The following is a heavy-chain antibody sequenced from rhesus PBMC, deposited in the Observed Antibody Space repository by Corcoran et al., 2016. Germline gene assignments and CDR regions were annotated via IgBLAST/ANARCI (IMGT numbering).Heavy chain of an antibody. J-gene: IGHJ4*01. V-gene: IGHV4-80*01. CDR3: ARFGAAGLFDY. D-gene: IGHD6-25*01. CDR1: GGSISSSNW. CDR2: INGNSGST. Sequence: QLQLQESGPGLVKPSETLSLTCAVSGGSISSSNWWSWIRQPPGKGLEWIGEINGNSGSTNYNPSLKSRVTFSKDASKNQFSLKLSSVTAADTAVYYCARFGAAGLFDYWGQGVLVTVSS.